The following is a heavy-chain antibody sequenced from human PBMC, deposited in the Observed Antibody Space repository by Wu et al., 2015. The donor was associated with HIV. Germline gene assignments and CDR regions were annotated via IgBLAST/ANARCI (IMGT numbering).Heavy chain of an antibody. CDR1: GGTFSSYA. CDR2: IIPIFGTA. CDR3: ARGRYYDFWSGKNYYYMDV. Sequence: QVQLVQSGAEVKKPGSSVKVSCKASGGTFSSYAISWVRQAPGQGLEWMGGIIPIFGTANYAQKFQGRVTITADESTSTAYMELSSLRSEDTAVYYCARGRYYDFWSGKNYYYMDVWGKGTTVTVSS. D-gene: IGHD3-3*01. V-gene: IGHV1-69*12. J-gene: IGHJ6*03.